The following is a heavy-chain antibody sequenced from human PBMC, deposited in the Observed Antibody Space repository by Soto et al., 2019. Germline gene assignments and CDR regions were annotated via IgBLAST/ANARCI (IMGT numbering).Heavy chain of an antibody. J-gene: IGHJ4*02. D-gene: IGHD6-19*01. CDR1: GFTFSSYW. V-gene: IGHV3-74*01. Sequence: GGSLRLSCAASGFTFSSYWMHWVRQAPGKGLVWVSPITSDGSSTSYADSAKGRFTISRDNAKNTLYLQMNSLRAEDTAVYYCARGRIAVAGFDYWGQGTLVTVSS. CDR3: ARGRIAVAGFDY. CDR2: ITSDGSST.